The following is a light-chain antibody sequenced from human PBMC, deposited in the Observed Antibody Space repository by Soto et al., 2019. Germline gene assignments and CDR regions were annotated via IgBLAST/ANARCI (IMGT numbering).Light chain of an antibody. Sequence: DIQMTQSPTSLSASVGDRVTISCRAGQTIRSYLNWYQQIPGKAPNLLIYATSILQTGVPSRFSGTGSGTDFTLTINGLQPEDFATYYCQQGYTTRWKFGQGTKVDIK. CDR1: QTIRSY. CDR3: QQGYTTRWK. CDR2: ATS. J-gene: IGKJ1*01. V-gene: IGKV1-39*01.